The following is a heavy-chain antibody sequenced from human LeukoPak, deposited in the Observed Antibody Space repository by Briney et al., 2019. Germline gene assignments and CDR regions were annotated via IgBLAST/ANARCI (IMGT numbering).Heavy chain of an antibody. Sequence: GGSLRLSCAASGFTFSSYAMSWVRQAPGKGLEWVSAISGSGGSTYYADSVKGRLTISRGNSKNPLYLPMNSLRAEDTAVYYCAVYSSSFYFDYWGQGTLVTVSS. CDR1: GFTFSSYA. V-gene: IGHV3-23*01. J-gene: IGHJ4*02. CDR2: ISGSGGST. D-gene: IGHD6-6*01. CDR3: AVYSSSFYFDY.